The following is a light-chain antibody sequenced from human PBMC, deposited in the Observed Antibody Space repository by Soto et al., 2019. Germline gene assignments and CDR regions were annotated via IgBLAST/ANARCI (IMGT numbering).Light chain of an antibody. V-gene: IGLV2-14*01. J-gene: IGLJ3*02. CDR1: ISDLGTYHF. CDR2: EVS. CDR3: SSYTSSSTGV. Sequence: QSALTQPASVSGSPGQSITISCTGTISDLGTYHFVSWYQQHPDKAPKLIIYEVSNRPSGVSNRFSGSKSGNTASLTISGLQAEDEADYYCSSYTSSSTGVFGGGTKLTVL.